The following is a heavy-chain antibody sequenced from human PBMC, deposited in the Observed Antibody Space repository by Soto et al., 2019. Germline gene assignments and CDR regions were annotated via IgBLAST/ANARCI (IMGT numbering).Heavy chain of an antibody. V-gene: IGHV5-51*01. CDR1: GYIFTNYW. CDR3: AGHGLKTTRYYYYGLDV. Sequence: GESLKISCKGSGYIFTNYWIAWVRQMPGKGLEWMGIIYPDDSDIRYGPAFQGQVTIAADKSINTAYLRWSSLKASDTAIDYCAGHGLKTTRYYYYGLDVWGQGTTVTVSS. CDR2: IYPDDSDI. D-gene: IGHD1-1*01. J-gene: IGHJ6*02.